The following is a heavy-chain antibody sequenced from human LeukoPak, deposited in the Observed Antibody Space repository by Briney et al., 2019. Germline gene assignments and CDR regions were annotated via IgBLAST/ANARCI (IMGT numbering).Heavy chain of an antibody. CDR3: ARGGDIVATSYFDY. J-gene: IGHJ4*02. Sequence: KASETLSLTCAVYGGSFSGHYWSWIRQPPGKGLEWIGEINHSGSTNYNPSLKSRVTISVDTSKNQFSLKLSSVTAADTAVYYCARGGDIVATSYFDYWGQGTLVTVSS. D-gene: IGHD5-12*01. CDR1: GGSFSGHY. V-gene: IGHV4-34*01. CDR2: INHSGST.